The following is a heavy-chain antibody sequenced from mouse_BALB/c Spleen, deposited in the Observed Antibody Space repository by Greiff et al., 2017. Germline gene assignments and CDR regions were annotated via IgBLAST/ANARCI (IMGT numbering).Heavy chain of an antibody. V-gene: IGHV1-5*01. CDR1: GYTFTSYW. J-gene: IGHJ2*01. Sequence: EVQGVESGTVLARPGASVKMSCKASGYTFTSYWMHWVKQRPGQGLEWIGAILPGNSDTSYNQKFKGKSKLTAVTSTSSAYKELSSLTNEDSAVYDCTRSREFYCDCYLDYWGQGTTRTVSS. D-gene: IGHD2-4*01. CDR2: ILPGNSDT. CDR3: TRSREFYCDCYLDY.